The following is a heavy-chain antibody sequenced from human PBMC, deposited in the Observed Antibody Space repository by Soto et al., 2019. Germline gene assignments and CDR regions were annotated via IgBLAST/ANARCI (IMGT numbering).Heavy chain of an antibody. D-gene: IGHD6-19*01. Sequence: EVQLVESGGGLVQPGGSLRLSCTASGFTFSIYSMNWVRQAPGKGLEWVSYISSSSSTIYYADPVKGRFTISRDNAKNSLYLQMNSLRDEDTAVYYCARVPLYIAVAGDDYWGQGTLVTVSS. V-gene: IGHV3-48*02. CDR1: GFTFSIYS. J-gene: IGHJ4*02. CDR3: ARVPLYIAVAGDDY. CDR2: ISSSSSTI.